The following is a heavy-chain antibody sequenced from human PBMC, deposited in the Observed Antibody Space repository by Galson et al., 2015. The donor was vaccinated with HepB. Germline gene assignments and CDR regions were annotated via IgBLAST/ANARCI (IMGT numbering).Heavy chain of an antibody. CDR1: GFTFGRYW. D-gene: IGHD2-21*02. CDR3: ARVLNEYCGGDCSPVGGDYYYYHGMDV. Sequence: SLRLSCAASGFTFGRYWMHWVRQAPGKGPVWVSRIKRDGSSTNYADSVKGRFTISRNNAKNTLYLQMKSLRAEDTAVYYCARVLNEYCGGDCSPVGGDYYYYHGMDVWGQGTTVTVSS. J-gene: IGHJ6*02. V-gene: IGHV3-74*01. CDR2: IKRDGSST.